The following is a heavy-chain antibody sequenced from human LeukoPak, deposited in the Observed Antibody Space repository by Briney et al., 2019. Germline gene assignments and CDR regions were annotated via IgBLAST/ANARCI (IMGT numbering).Heavy chain of an antibody. V-gene: IGHV4-59*01. CDR3: AREYSSGWHNWLDP. D-gene: IGHD6-19*01. Sequence: PSETLSLTCTVSGGSISSYYWSWIRQPPGKGLEWIGYIYYSGSTNYNPSLKSRVTISVDTSKNQFSLKLSSVAAADTAVYYCAREYSSGWHNWLDPWGQGTLVTVSS. CDR2: IYYSGST. J-gene: IGHJ5*02. CDR1: GGSISSYY.